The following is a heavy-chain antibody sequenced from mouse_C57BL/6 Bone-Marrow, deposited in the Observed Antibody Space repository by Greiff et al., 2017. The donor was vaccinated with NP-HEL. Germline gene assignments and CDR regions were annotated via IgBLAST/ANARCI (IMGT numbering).Heavy chain of an antibody. CDR1: GFTFSDYG. CDR2: ISNLAYSI. D-gene: IGHD2-4*01. V-gene: IGHV5-15*01. J-gene: IGHJ3*01. CDR3: ARQGYDYGAWFAY. Sequence: EVMLVESGGGLVQPGGSLKLSCAASGFTFSDYGMAWVRQAPRKGPEWVAFISNLAYSIYYADTVTGRFTISRENAKNTLYLEMSSLRSEDTAMYYCARQGYDYGAWFAYWGQGTLVTVS.